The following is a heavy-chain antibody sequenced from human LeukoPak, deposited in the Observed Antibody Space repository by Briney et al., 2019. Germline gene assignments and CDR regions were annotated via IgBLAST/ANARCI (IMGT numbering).Heavy chain of an antibody. V-gene: IGHV4-59*01. J-gene: IGHJ4*02. CDR2: IYYSGST. CDR1: GGSISSYY. D-gene: IGHD2-2*01. Sequence: SETLSLTCTVSGGSISSYYWSWLRQPPGKGLEWIGYIYYSGSTNYNLSLKSRVTISVDTSKNQFSLKLSSVTAADTAVYYCARGGAEYQLLSYFDYWGQGTLVTVSS. CDR3: ARGGAEYQLLSYFDY.